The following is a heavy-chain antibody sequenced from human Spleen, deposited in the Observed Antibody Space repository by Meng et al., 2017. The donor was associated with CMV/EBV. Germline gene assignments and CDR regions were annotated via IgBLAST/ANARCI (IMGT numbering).Heavy chain of an antibody. D-gene: IGHD5-12*01. V-gene: IGHV1-18*01. Sequence: ASVQVSCKASGYTFTSYGISWVRQAPGQGLEWMGWISAYNGNTNYAQKLQGRVTMTTDTSKSTAYMELRSLRTDDTAVYYCARGGPNGYEQNYYYGMEGWGQGTTVTVSS. J-gene: IGHJ6*02. CDR1: GYTFTSYG. CDR2: ISAYNGNT. CDR3: ARGGPNGYEQNYYYGMEG.